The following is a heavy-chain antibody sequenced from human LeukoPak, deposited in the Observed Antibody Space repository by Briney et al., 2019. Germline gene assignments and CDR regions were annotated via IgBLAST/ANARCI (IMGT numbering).Heavy chain of an antibody. J-gene: IGHJ4*02. V-gene: IGHV3-53*01. CDR1: GFTVSSNY. D-gene: IGHD3-10*01. CDR2: IYSGGST. Sequence: GGSLRLSCAASGFTVSSNYMSWVRQAPGKGLEWVSVIYSGGSTYYADSAKGRFTISRDNSKNTLYLQMNSLRAEDTAVYYCALNYYGSGSHDYWGQGTLVTVSS. CDR3: ALNYYGSGSHDY.